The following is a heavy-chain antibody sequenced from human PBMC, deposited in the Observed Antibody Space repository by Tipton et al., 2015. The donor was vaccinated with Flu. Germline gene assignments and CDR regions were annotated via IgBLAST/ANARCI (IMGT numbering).Heavy chain of an antibody. Sequence: GSLRLSCAASGFIFSNYAMHWVRQAPGKGLEWVAFIRSDTRYIYYADSVKGRYTISRDNSKNMLHLQINGLRAGDTALYYCARALSSSDYYNFDLWGQGTLVTVSS. J-gene: IGHJ4*02. V-gene: IGHV3-30*02. CDR2: IRSDTRYI. D-gene: IGHD3-3*01. CDR3: ARALSSSDYYNFDL. CDR1: GFIFSNYA.